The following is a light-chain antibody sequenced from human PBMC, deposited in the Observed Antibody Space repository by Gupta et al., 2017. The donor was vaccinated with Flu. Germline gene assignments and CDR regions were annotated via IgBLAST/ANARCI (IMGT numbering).Light chain of an antibody. CDR1: QTVVSA. CDR2: GAS. V-gene: IGKV3-15*01. Sequence: EVVLSQSPVTLSVSPGESDTLSGRASQTVVSALGWYKQKVGHPPRLLIYGASTRATGIPARFSGSGSGTEFTLTISSLQSEDFAVYYCQQYNNCPPITFGQGTRLEIK. CDR3: QQYNNCPPIT. J-gene: IGKJ5*01.